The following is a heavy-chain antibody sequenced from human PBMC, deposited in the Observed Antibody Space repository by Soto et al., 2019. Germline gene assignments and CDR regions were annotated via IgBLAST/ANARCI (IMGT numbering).Heavy chain of an antibody. J-gene: IGHJ3*02. CDR1: GGSISSGAYY. V-gene: IGHV4-31*03. Sequence: QVQLQESGPGLVKPSQTLSLTCTVSGGSISSGAYYWTWIRQHPEKGLEWIGYISHSGRTHYNPSLQSRLTMSLDTSKNHFSPNLNSVTAADTAIYYCVRDREGEPSFDIWGQGTMVTVSS. D-gene: IGHD3-16*01. CDR2: ISHSGRT. CDR3: VRDREGEPSFDI.